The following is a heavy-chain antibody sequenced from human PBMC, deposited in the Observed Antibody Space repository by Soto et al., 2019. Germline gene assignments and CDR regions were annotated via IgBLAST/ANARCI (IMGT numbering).Heavy chain of an antibody. CDR2: IFSNDEK. CDR1: GFSLSNARMG. Sequence: QVTLKESGPGLVKPTETLTLTCTVSGFSLSNARMGVSWIRQPPGKALEWLAHIFSNDEKSYSTSLKSRLTISKDTSKSQVVLTMTNMDPVDTATYYCARIWGPYYYFGMDLWGQGTTVTVSS. J-gene: IGHJ6*02. V-gene: IGHV2-26*01. CDR3: ARIWGPYYYFGMDL. D-gene: IGHD7-27*01.